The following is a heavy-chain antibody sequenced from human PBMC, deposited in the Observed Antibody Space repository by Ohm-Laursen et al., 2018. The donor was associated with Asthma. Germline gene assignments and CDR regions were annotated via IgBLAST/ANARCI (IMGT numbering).Heavy chain of an antibody. J-gene: IGHJ4*02. Sequence: SLRLSCTASGFTFSSYGMHWVRQAPGKGLEWVAAISYDGSNKYYADSVKGRFTISRDNSKNTLYLQMNSLRAEDTAVYYCARDRKNYYDSSGYHYYDYWGQGTLVTVSS. CDR2: ISYDGSNK. V-gene: IGHV3-30*03. CDR1: GFTFSSYG. CDR3: ARDRKNYYDSSGYHYYDY. D-gene: IGHD3-22*01.